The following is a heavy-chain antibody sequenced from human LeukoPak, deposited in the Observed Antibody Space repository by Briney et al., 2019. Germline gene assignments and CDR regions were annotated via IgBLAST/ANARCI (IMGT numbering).Heavy chain of an antibody. J-gene: IGHJ4*02. V-gene: IGHV2-5*01. Sequence: GPTLVNPTQTLTLTCTFSGFSLNSAGHGVGWIRQSPGKALEWLAVISWNDDFRYSPSLKSTLTISKDTSTNQVALTLTDIDPMDTATYDCAHKRDGYSVYDDTPDYWGQGTLVTVSS. D-gene: IGHD5/OR15-5a*01. CDR3: AHKRDGYSVYDDTPDY. CDR1: GFSLNSAGHG. CDR2: ISWNDDF.